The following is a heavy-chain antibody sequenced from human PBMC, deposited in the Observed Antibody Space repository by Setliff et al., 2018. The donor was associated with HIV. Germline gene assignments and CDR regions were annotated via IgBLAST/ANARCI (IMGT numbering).Heavy chain of an antibody. CDR2: IYYSGST. V-gene: IGHV4-59*01. J-gene: IGHJ6*01. Sequence: SETLSLTCTVSGGSISTYYWSWIRQPPGKGLEWIGYIYYSGSTNYNPSLKSRVTISVDTSKNQFSLKLSSVTAADTAVYYCARAEGATYYNFSYYYGMDVWG. D-gene: IGHD3-3*01. CDR3: ARAEGATYYNFSYYYGMDV. CDR1: GGSISTYY.